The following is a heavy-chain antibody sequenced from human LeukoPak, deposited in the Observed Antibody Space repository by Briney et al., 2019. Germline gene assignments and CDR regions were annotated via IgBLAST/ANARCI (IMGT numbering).Heavy chain of an antibody. CDR1: GFTFSSYW. J-gene: IGHJ5*02. D-gene: IGHD6-19*01. CDR3: ARSPRGNSSGWYNWFDP. Sequence: GGSLRLSCAASGFTFSSYWMHWVRQAPGKGLVWVSRINSDGSSTSYADSVKGRFTISRDNSKNTLYLQMNSLRAEDTAVYYCARSPRGNSSGWYNWFDPWGQGTLVTVSS. V-gene: IGHV3-74*01. CDR2: INSDGSST.